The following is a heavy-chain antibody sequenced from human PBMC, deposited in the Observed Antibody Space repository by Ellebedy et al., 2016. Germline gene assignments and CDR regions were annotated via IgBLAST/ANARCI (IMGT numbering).Heavy chain of an antibody. CDR1: GGSVSSDY. D-gene: IGHD6-19*01. Sequence: SETLSLTCNVSGGSVSSDYWNWIRRPPGKGLEWIGYVFHTGTTNYNPSLKSRVTMSVDTSKSQFSLRLTSVTAAAPAVYYCAKWNGGWYAFAVWGQGTMVTVSS. CDR2: VFHTGTT. V-gene: IGHV4-59*02. J-gene: IGHJ3*01. CDR3: AKWNGGWYAFAV.